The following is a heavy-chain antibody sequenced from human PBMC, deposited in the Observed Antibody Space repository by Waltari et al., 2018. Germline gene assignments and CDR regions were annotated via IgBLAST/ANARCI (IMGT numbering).Heavy chain of an antibody. D-gene: IGHD6-19*01. CDR1: VGSISSNSSY. CDR3: ARHGVIAVAGSDAFDI. J-gene: IGHJ3*02. CDR2: IYYSGST. Sequence: QLQLQESGPGLVKPSETLSLTCSFSVGSISSNSSYWGWIRQSPGKGLEWIGSIYYSGSTYYNPSLKSRVTISVDTSKNQFSLKLRSVTVADTAVYYCARHGVIAVAGSDAFDIWGQGTRVTVSS. V-gene: IGHV4-39*01.